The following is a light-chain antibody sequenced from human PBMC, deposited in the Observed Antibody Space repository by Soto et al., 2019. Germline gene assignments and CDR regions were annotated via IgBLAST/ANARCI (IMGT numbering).Light chain of an antibody. CDR1: SSDVGGYTY. J-gene: IGLJ2*01. CDR2: EVS. CDR3: SSYTSSSTVV. V-gene: IGLV2-14*01. Sequence: QSALTQRASVSGSPGQSITISCTGTSSDVGGYTYVSWYQQHPGKAPKLMIYEVSNRPSGVSNRFSGSKSGNTASLTISGVQAEDEADYYCSSYTSSSTVVFGEGTKLTVL.